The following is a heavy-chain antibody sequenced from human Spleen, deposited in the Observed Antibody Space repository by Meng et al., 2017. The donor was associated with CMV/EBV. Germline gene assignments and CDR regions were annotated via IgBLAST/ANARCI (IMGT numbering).Heavy chain of an antibody. D-gene: IGHD6-19*01. V-gene: IGHV3-21*01. J-gene: IGHJ4*02. CDR3: ARVSSQWLVHHQPFDY. CDR1: GFTFSSYE. Sequence: GGSLRLSCAASGFTFSSYEMNWVRQAPGKGLEWVSSISSSSSYIYYADSVKGRFTISRDNAKNSLYLQMNSLRAEDTTVYYCARVSSQWLVHHQPFDYWGQGTLVTVSS. CDR2: ISSSSSYI.